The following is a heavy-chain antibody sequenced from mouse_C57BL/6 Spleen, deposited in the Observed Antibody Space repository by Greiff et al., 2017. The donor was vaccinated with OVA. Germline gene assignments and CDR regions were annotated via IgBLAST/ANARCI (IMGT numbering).Heavy chain of an antibody. D-gene: IGHD2-5*01. Sequence: QVQLQQPGAELVKPGASVKLSCKASGYTFTSYWMQWVKQRPGQGLEWIGEIDPSDSYTNYNQKFKGKATLTVDPSSSTAYMQLSSLTSEDSAVYYCARHYSNSWVAYWGQGTLVTVSA. J-gene: IGHJ3*01. CDR2: IDPSDSYT. CDR3: ARHYSNSWVAY. V-gene: IGHV1-50*01. CDR1: GYTFTSYW.